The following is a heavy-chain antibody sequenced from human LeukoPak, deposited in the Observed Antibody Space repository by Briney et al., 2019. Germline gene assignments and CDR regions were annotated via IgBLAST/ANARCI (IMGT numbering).Heavy chain of an antibody. CDR1: GGSISSSSYY. V-gene: IGHV4-39*02. CDR2: IYYSGST. J-gene: IGHJ4*02. Sequence: SETLSLTCTVSGGSISSSSYYWGWIRQPPGKGLEWIGSIYYSGSTCYNPSLRSRVTISVDTSKNQFSLKLSSVTAADTAVYYCAREGCSSTSCRTRFDYWGQGTLVTVSS. CDR3: AREGCSSTSCRTRFDY. D-gene: IGHD2-2*01.